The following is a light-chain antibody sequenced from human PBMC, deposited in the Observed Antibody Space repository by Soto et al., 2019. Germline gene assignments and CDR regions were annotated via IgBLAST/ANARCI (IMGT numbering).Light chain of an antibody. CDR3: LQYGSSPWT. Sequence: EIVLTQSPDTLSLSPGERATLSCRASQSVSSNYLAWCQQKPGQAPRLLIYAASSRATGIPDRISGSGSGTDFTLTISRLEPEDFAVYYCLQYGSSPWTFGQGTKVDIK. V-gene: IGKV3-20*01. J-gene: IGKJ1*01. CDR1: QSVSSNY. CDR2: AAS.